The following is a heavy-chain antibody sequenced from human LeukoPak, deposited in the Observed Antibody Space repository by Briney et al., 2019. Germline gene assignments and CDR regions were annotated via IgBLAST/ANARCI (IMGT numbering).Heavy chain of an antibody. CDR1: GGTFSSYA. Sequence: ASVKVSCKASGGTFSSYAISWVRQAPGQRLEWMGWINAGNGNTKYSQKFQGRVTITRDTSASTAYMELSSLRSEDTAVYYCARDRWQQHMFDPWGQGTLVTVSS. V-gene: IGHV1-3*01. J-gene: IGHJ5*02. CDR2: INAGNGNT. D-gene: IGHD6-13*01. CDR3: ARDRWQQHMFDP.